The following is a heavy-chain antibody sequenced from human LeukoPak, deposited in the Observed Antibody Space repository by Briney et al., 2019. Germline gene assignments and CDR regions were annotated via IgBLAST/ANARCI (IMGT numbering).Heavy chain of an antibody. CDR3: AKEQWPRLAYFDY. V-gene: IGHV3-23*01. CDR1: GFTFSSYA. CDR2: ISVSGGST. Sequence: GGSLRLSCAASGFTFSSYAMSWVRQAPGKGLEWVSAISVSGGSTYYAHSAKGRFTISRDNSKNTLYLEMSSLRAEDTAVYYCAKEQWPRLAYFDYWGHGTLVTVSS. D-gene: IGHD5-12*01. J-gene: IGHJ4*01.